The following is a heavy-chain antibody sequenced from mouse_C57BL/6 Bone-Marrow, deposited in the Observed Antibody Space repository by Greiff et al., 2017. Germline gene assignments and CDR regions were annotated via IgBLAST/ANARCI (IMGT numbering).Heavy chain of an antibody. CDR2: LYPGSGST. V-gene: IGHV1-55*01. D-gene: IGHD1-1*01. CDR3: AREGLITTVLSTDDFDY. Sequence: QVQLQQPGAELVKPGASVKMSCKASGYTFTSYWITWVKQRPGQGLEWICDLYPGSGSTNYNEKFKSKATMTVDPSSSTHFIQLRSLTSEDAAVYYCAREGLITTVLSTDDFDYWGQGTTLTVAS. CDR1: GYTFTSYW. J-gene: IGHJ2*01.